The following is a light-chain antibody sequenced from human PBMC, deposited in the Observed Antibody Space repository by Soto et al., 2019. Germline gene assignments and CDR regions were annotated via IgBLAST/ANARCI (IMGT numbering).Light chain of an antibody. J-gene: IGKJ1*01. CDR1: QSVSNNY. Sequence: ESVLTQSPGSLSLSPGERATLSWRASQSVSNNYLAWYQQKPGQAPRLLIYGASSRATGIPDRFSGSGSGTDFTLTISRLEPEDFAVYYCQQYGSSPTFGQGTKVDI. CDR3: QQYGSSPT. CDR2: GAS. V-gene: IGKV3-20*01.